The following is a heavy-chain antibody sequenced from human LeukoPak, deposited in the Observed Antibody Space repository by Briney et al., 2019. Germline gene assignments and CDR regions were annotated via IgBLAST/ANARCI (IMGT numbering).Heavy chain of an antibody. CDR2: IYYSGST. J-gene: IGHJ3*02. Sequence: PGGSLRLSCAASGFTFSIYTMNWIRQPPGKGLEWIGYIYYSGSTNYNPSLKSRVTISVDTSKNQFSLRLSSVTAADTAVYYCARAQGRYSSGLDAFDIWGQGTMVTVSS. CDR3: ARAQGRYSSGLDAFDI. V-gene: IGHV4-59*01. CDR1: GFTFSIYT. D-gene: IGHD6-19*01.